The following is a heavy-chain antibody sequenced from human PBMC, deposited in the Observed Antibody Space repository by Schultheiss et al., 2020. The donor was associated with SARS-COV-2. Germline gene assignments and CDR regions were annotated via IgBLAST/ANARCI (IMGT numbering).Heavy chain of an antibody. Sequence: SETLSLTCAVSGGSISSGGYSWSWIRQPPGKGLEWIGSIYYSGSTYYNPSLKSRVTISVDTSKNQFSLKLSSVTAADTAVYYCASPRGGGGRYYFDYWGQGTLVTVSS. CDR1: GGSISSGGYS. D-gene: IGHD1-26*01. V-gene: IGHV4-30-2*03. CDR2: IYYSGST. J-gene: IGHJ4*02. CDR3: ASPRGGGGRYYFDY.